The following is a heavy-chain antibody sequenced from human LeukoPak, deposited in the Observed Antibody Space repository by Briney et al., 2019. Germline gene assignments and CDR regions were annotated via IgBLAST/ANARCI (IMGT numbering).Heavy chain of an antibody. D-gene: IGHD5-18*01. Sequence: GGSLRLSCVASGFTFSNYAMNWVRQAPGKGLEWVSTISGSGTKTYYADSVKGRFTISRDNSKNMVSLQMNSLRAEDTALYYCAKGGLIWDYSYYFDYWGQGMLVTVSA. CDR2: ISGSGTKT. V-gene: IGHV3-23*01. CDR3: AKGGLIWDYSYYFDY. J-gene: IGHJ4*02. CDR1: GFTFSNYA.